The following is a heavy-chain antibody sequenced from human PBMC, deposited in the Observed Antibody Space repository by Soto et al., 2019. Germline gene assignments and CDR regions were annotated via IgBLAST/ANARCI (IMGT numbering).Heavy chain of an antibody. Sequence: ASVKVSCKASGYTFTSYAMHWVRQAPGQGLEWMGWISAYNGNTNYAQKLQGRVTMTTDTSTSTAYMELRSLRSDDTAVYYCARSLSGYITHFDYWGQGTLVTVSS. CDR1: GYTFTSYA. CDR2: ISAYNGNT. V-gene: IGHV1-18*01. D-gene: IGHD3-22*01. CDR3: ARSLSGYITHFDY. J-gene: IGHJ4*02.